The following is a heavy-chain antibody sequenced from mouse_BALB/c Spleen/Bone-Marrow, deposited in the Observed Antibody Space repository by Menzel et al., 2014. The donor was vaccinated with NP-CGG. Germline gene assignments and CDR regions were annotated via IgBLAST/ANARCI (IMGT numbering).Heavy chain of an antibody. Sequence: EVHLVESGPELVKPGASVKVSCKASGYAFTSYNMFWVKQSHGKSLEWIGYIDPYNGGTGYNQKFKGKATLTVDKSSSTAYMHLNSLTSEDSAVYYCARSRDVGYFDYWGQGTTLTVSS. V-gene: IGHV1S135*01. D-gene: IGHD3-3*01. CDR1: GYAFTSYN. CDR2: IDPYNGGT. J-gene: IGHJ2*01. CDR3: ARSRDVGYFDY.